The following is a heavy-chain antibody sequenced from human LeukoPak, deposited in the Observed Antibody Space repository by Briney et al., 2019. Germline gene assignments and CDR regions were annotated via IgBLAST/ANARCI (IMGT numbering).Heavy chain of an antibody. CDR3: ARDRYSSGPSPWYFDY. CDR2: ISSSSSTI. Sequence: QSGGSLRLSCAASGFTFSSYSMNWVRQAPGKGLEWVSYISSSSSTIYYADSVKGRFTISRDNAKNSLYLQMNSLRAEDTAVYYCARDRYSSGPSPWYFDYWGQGTLVTVSS. D-gene: IGHD6-19*01. CDR1: GFTFSSYS. J-gene: IGHJ4*02. V-gene: IGHV3-48*01.